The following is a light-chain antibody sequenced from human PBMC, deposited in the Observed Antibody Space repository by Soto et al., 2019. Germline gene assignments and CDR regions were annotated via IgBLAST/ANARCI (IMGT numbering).Light chain of an antibody. CDR3: QQYNRGFT. V-gene: IGKV1-5*01. CDR1: QSISSW. J-gene: IGKJ3*01. Sequence: DIQMTQSPSTLSASVGDRVTITCRASQSISSWLAWYQQKPGKAPKLLIYDASSLESGVPSRFSGSGSGTEVTLTISSLQPDDFATYYCQQYNRGFTFGPGTKVDIK. CDR2: DAS.